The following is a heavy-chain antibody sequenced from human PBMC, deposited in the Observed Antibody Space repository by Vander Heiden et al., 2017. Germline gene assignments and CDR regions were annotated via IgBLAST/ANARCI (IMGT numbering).Heavy chain of an antibody. D-gene: IGHD3-10*01. CDR1: GFSLSTSGVG. Sequence: QLTLKASGPTLVKPTQTLTLTCTFSGFSLSTSGVGVGWIRQPPGKALEWLALIYWNDDKRYSPSLKSRLTITKDTSKNQVVLTMTNMDPVDTATYYCAHRQEAGGFGEFDYYYYGMDVWGQGTTVTVSS. CDR2: IYWNDDK. V-gene: IGHV2-5*01. J-gene: IGHJ6*02. CDR3: AHRQEAGGFGEFDYYYYGMDV.